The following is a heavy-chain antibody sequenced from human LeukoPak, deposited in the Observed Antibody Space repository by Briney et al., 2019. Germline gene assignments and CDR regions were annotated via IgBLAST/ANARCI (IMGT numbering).Heavy chain of an antibody. CDR3: ARTDYGDHYYCYYYMDV. CDR1: GGSISSYY. D-gene: IGHD4-17*01. CDR2: IYYSGST. Sequence: SETLSLTCTVSGGSISSYYWSWIRQPPGKGLEWIGYIYYSGSTNYNPSLKSRVTISVDTSKNQFSLKLSSVTAADTAVYYCARTDYGDHYYCYYYMDVWGKGTTVTVSS. V-gene: IGHV4-59*01. J-gene: IGHJ6*03.